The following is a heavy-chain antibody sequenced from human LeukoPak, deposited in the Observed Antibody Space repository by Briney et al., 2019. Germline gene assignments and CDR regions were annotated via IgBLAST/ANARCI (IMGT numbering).Heavy chain of an antibody. CDR1: GFTFSSYG. Sequence: PGRSLRLSCAASGFTFSSYGMHWVRQAPGKGLEWVAVTSKDGNNKYYADSVKGRFTISRDNSKDTLYLQMNSLRVEDTALYYCAKDAYYSSGTYADYWGQGTLVTVSS. D-gene: IGHD3-10*01. J-gene: IGHJ4*02. CDR2: TSKDGNNK. V-gene: IGHV3-30*18. CDR3: AKDAYYSSGTYADY.